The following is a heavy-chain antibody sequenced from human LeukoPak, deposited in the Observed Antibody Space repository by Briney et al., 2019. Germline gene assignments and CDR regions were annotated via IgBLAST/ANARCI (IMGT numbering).Heavy chain of an antibody. CDR2: IYYSGST. Sequence: SQTLSLTCTVSGGSISSGDYYWSWVRQPPGKGLEWIGYIYYSGSTYYNPSLKSRVTISVDTSKNQFSPKLRSVTAADTAVYYCARAGDYGVDYWGQGTLVTVSS. J-gene: IGHJ4*02. CDR3: ARAGDYGVDY. D-gene: IGHD4-17*01. CDR1: GGSISSGDYY. V-gene: IGHV4-30-4*08.